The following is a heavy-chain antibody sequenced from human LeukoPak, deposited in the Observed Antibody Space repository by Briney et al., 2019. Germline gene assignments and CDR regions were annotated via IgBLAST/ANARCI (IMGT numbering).Heavy chain of an antibody. CDR2: ISGSGGST. CDR3: AKAMMGHYYDSSGYYPEFDY. V-gene: IGHV3-23*01. D-gene: IGHD3-22*01. J-gene: IGHJ4*02. CDR1: GFTFSSYG. Sequence: GGSLRLSCAASGFTFSSYGMSWVRQAPGKGLEWVSAISGSGGSTYYADSVKGRFTISRDNSKNTLYLQMNSLRAEDTAVYYCAKAMMGHYYDSSGYYPEFDYWGQGTLVTVSS.